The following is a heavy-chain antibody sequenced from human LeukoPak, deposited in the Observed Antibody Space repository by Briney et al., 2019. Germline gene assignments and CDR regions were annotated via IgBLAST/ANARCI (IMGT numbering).Heavy chain of an antibody. CDR2: ISSSSTI. CDR3: ARVEVAVAIDY. CDR1: GFTFSDYY. V-gene: IGHV3-69-1*01. J-gene: IGHJ4*02. Sequence: GGSLRLSCAASGFTFSDYYMNWVRQAPGKWLEWVSSISSSSTIYYADSVKGRFTISRDNAKNSLYLQMNSLRAEDTAVYYCARVEVAVAIDYWGQGTLVTVSS. D-gene: IGHD6-19*01.